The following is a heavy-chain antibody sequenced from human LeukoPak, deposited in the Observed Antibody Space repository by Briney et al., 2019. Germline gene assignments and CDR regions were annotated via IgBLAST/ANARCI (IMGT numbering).Heavy chain of an antibody. V-gene: IGHV4-59*01. D-gene: IGHD5-24*01. CDR2: IYYSGST. J-gene: IGHJ4*02. Sequence: SETLSLTCTVSGGSISSYYWSWIRQPPGKGLEWIGYIYYSGSTNYNPSLKSRITISVDTSKNQFSLKLSSVTAADTAVYYCARVGRYGYNLEYFDYWGQGTLVTVSS. CDR1: GGSISSYY. CDR3: ARVGRYGYNLEYFDY.